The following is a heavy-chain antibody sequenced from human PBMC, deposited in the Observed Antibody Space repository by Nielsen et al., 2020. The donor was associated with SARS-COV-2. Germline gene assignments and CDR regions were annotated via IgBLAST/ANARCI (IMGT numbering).Heavy chain of an antibody. CDR2: ISSSSSYI. CDR3: ARDAYYGYVRPFDY. V-gene: IGHV3-21*01. J-gene: IGHJ4*02. CDR1: GFTFSSYS. D-gene: IGHD3-10*01. Sequence: GESLKISCAASGFTFSSYSMNWVRQAPGKGLEWVSSISSSSSYIYYADSVKSRFTISRDNAKNSLYLQMNSLRAEDTAVYYCARDAYYGYVRPFDYWGQGTLVTVSS.